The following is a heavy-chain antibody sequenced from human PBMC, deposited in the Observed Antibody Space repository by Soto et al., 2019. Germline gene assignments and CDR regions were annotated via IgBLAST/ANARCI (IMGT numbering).Heavy chain of an antibody. Sequence: SLRLSCAASGFTFSSYAMSWVRQAPGKGLEWVSAISGSGGSTYYADSVKGRFTISRDNSKNTLYLQMNSLRAEDTAVYYCAKASDWHDAHEHTTPDYWGQGTLVTVSS. CDR3: AKASDWHDAHEHTTPDY. J-gene: IGHJ4*02. CDR2: ISGSGGST. D-gene: IGHD1-1*01. CDR1: GFTFSSYA. V-gene: IGHV3-23*01.